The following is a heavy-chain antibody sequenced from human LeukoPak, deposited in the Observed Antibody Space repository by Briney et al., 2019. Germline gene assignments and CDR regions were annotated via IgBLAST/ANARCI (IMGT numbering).Heavy chain of an antibody. J-gene: IGHJ3*02. CDR3: AKLSIVGATPDAFDI. Sequence: PGGSLRLSCAASGFTFSSYGMHWVRQAPGKGLEWVSAISGSGGSTYYADSVKGRFTISRDNSKNTLYLQMNSLRAEDTAVYYCAKLSIVGATPDAFDIWGQGTMVTVSS. CDR1: GFTFSSYG. D-gene: IGHD1-26*01. V-gene: IGHV3-23*01. CDR2: ISGSGGST.